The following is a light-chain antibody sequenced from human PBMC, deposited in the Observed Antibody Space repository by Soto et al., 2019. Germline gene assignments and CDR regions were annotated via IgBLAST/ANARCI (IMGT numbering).Light chain of an antibody. J-gene: IGLJ2*01. Sequence: QSVLTQPASVSASPGQSITISCTGTSSDVGGYNYVSWYQQYPGKAPKLMIYEVTNRPSGVSNRFSGSKSGNTASLTISGLQAEDEADYYCSSYTSSTTLVFGGGTKLTVL. V-gene: IGLV2-14*01. CDR2: EVT. CDR3: SSYTSSTTLV. CDR1: SSDVGGYNY.